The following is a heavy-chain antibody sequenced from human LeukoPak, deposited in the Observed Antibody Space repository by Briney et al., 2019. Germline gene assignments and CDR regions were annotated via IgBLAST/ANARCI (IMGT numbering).Heavy chain of an antibody. CDR3: ARAVITFGGVVAKGFDC. Sequence: SETLSLTCTVSGGSFSSYYWSWIRQPPGKGLEWIGYIYYSGSTDYNPSLKSRVTISVDTSKNQFSLNLSSVTAADTAVYYCARAVITFGGVVAKGFDCWGQGTLVTVSS. J-gene: IGHJ4*02. V-gene: IGHV4-59*01. CDR1: GGSFSSYY. D-gene: IGHD3-16*02. CDR2: IYYSGST.